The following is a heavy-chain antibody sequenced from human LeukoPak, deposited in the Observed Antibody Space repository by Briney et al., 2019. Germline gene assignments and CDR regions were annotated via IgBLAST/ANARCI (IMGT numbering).Heavy chain of an antibody. Sequence: GSSVKVSCMSSVCTFSSYASSGVRQAPGQGRDWMGGIIPIFWTANYAQKFQGRVTITTDESTRTAYMELRSLRSEDTAVYYCARVFGERAYSDETGWLHRWGEGSLVTVS. CDR3: ARVFGERAYSDETGWLHR. CDR2: IIPIFWTA. D-gene: IGHD5-18*01. CDR1: VCTFSSYA. V-gene: IGHV1-69*05. J-gene: IGHJ5*02.